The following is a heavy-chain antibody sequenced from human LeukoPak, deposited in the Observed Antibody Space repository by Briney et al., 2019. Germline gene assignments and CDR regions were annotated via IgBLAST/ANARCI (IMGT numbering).Heavy chain of an antibody. V-gene: IGHV4-34*01. CDR2: INHSGST. CDR1: GGSFSGYY. Sequence: PSETPSLTCAVYGGSFSGYYWSWIRQPPGKGLEWIGEINHSGSTNYNPSLKSRVTISVDTSKNQFSLKLSSVTAADTAVYYCARGGNSSHFDYWGQGTLVTVSS. D-gene: IGHD4-23*01. CDR3: ARGGNSSHFDY. J-gene: IGHJ4*02.